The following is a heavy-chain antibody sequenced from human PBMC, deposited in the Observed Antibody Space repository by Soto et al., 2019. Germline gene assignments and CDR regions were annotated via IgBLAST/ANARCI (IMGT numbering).Heavy chain of an antibody. D-gene: IGHD6-19*01. Sequence: GGSLRLSCAASGFTFSNAWMNWVRQAPGKGLEWVGRIKSKTDGGSTDYAAPGKGRFTISRDDSKNTLYLQMNSLKTEETAVYYCTTAARVSSGWDYYYYGMDVWGQGTTVTVSS. CDR1: GFTFSNAW. CDR2: IKSKTDGGST. CDR3: TTAARVSSGWDYYYYGMDV. J-gene: IGHJ6*02. V-gene: IGHV3-15*07.